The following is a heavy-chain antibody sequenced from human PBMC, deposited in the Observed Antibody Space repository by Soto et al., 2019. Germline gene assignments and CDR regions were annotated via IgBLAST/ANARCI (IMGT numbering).Heavy chain of an antibody. D-gene: IGHD1-20*01. V-gene: IGHV4-39*01. J-gene: IGHJ4*02. CDR1: VGSISISNFY. CDR3: ARQMRYNWNYLDY. Sequence: SETLSLTCSVSVGSISISNFYWGWVRQSPGRGLEWIGSLYSARIAYYNPSLKSRVSISGDTSKNQFSLKLSSVTAADTAVYYCARQMRYNWNYLDYWGQGTLVTVSS. CDR2: LYSARIA.